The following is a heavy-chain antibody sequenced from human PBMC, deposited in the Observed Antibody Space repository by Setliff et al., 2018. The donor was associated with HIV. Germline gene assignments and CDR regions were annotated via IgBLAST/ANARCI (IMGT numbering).Heavy chain of an antibody. Sequence: PGESLKISCKGSGYSFISYWIGWVRQMPGKGLEWMGIIYPGDSDTRYSPSFQGQVTIPADKSISTAYLQWSSLKASDTATYYCAREHRLCSGERCVLPDYWGQGTLVTVSS. CDR1: GYSFISYW. CDR2: IYPGDSDT. V-gene: IGHV5-51*01. J-gene: IGHJ4*02. D-gene: IGHD2-15*01. CDR3: AREHRLCSGERCVLPDY.